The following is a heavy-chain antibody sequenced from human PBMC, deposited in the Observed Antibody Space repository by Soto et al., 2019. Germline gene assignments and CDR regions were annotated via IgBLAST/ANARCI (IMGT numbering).Heavy chain of an antibody. D-gene: IGHD1-26*01. CDR1: GYSISSSNW. Sequence: PSETLALTCAVSGYSISSSNWWGWIRQPPGKGLEWIGYIYYSGTTYYNPSLKSRVTMSVDTSKNQFSLKLTSLTAVDTAVYYYARREIQGPIDYWGQGTLVSVSS. CDR2: IYYSGTT. CDR3: ARREIQGPIDY. V-gene: IGHV4-28*01. J-gene: IGHJ4*02.